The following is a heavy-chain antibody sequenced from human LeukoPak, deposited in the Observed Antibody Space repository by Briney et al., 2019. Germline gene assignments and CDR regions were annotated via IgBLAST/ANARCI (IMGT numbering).Heavy chain of an antibody. Sequence: GGSLRLSCAASGFTFSSYAMSWVRQAPGKGLEWVSAISGSGGSTYYADSVKGRFTISRDNSKNTLYLQMNSLRAEDTAVYYCAKAGGTYYDFWSGYFPLDYWGQGTLVTVSS. CDR1: GFTFSSYA. J-gene: IGHJ4*02. V-gene: IGHV3-23*01. D-gene: IGHD3-3*01. CDR2: ISGSGGST. CDR3: AKAGGTYYDFWSGYFPLDY.